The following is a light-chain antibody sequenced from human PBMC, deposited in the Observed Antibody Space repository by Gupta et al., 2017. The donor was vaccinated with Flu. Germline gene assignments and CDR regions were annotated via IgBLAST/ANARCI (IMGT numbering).Light chain of an antibody. Sequence: KGTIACSGTSSNIGNNHVDWDPQYPGAAPQLLIYEHDVRRTAIPDRFSASKSATSATLGITGLQAGDEADYYCQAWDSSLTHVVFGGGTKLTVL. J-gene: IGLJ2*01. CDR3: QAWDSSLTHVV. CDR1: SSNIGNNH. CDR2: EHD. V-gene: IGLV1-51*01.